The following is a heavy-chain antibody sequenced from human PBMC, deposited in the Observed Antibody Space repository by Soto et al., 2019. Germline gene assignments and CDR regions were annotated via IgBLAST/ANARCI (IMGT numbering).Heavy chain of an antibody. D-gene: IGHD4-17*01. V-gene: IGHV4-30-2*01. J-gene: IGHJ6*02. Sequence: QLQLQESGSGLVKPSQTLSLTCAVSGGSISSGGYSWSWIRQPPGKGLEWIGYIHHGGSNYYNPYLKSRDTIPVHTYKNQFSLKLSSVTAADTAVYYCARAHLGDYGNSMCDWCQGTTVTVSS. CDR2: IHHGGSN. CDR1: GGSISSGGYS. CDR3: ARAHLGDYGNSMCD.